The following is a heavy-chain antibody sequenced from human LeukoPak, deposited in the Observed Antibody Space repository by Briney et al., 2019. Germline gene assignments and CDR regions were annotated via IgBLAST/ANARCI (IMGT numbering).Heavy chain of an antibody. V-gene: IGHV1-46*01. CDR1: GYTFTGYY. Sequence: GASVKVSCKASGYTFTGYYMHWVRLAPGQGIEWVGIINPSGGSTNYAQKFQGRVTLTTDTSTSTAYMDLRSLRSDDTAVYHCARVTLGSWYFDLWGRGTLVTVSS. CDR3: ARVTLGSWYFDL. CDR2: INPSGGST. D-gene: IGHD2-15*01. J-gene: IGHJ2*01.